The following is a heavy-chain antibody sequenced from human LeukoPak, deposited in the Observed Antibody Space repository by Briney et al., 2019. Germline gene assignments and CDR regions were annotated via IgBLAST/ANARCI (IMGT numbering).Heavy chain of an antibody. CDR2: IYSGGST. V-gene: IGHV3-66*01. CDR3: ARGVREAAGYIEYYYYGMDV. CDR1: GFTVSSNY. J-gene: IGHJ6*02. Sequence: GGSLRLSCAASGFTVSSNYMSWVRQAPGKGLEWVSVIYSGGSTYYADSVKGRFTISRDNSKNTLYLQMNSLRAEDTAVYYCARGVREAAGYIEYYYYGMDVWGQGTTVTVSS. D-gene: IGHD6-13*01.